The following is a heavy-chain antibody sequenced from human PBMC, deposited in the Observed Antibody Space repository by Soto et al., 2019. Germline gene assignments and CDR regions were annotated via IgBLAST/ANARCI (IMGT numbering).Heavy chain of an antibody. J-gene: IGHJ5*02. Sequence: SETLSLTCNVSGGSISKFYWAWIRKTAGNGLEWMGRVYATGTTDYNPSLRSRVAMSVDISKKTFSLRLRSVTGADSGVYYCVRDGSKSLRDWFDTWGQGILVTVSS. V-gene: IGHV4-4*07. CDR3: VRDGSKSLRDWFDT. CDR2: VYATGTT. CDR1: GGSISKFY.